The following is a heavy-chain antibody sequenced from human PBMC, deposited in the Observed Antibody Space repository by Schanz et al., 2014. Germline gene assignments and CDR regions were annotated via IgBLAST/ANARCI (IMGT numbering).Heavy chain of an antibody. CDR3: ARGSGTFDS. CDR2: IAGDGGGP. D-gene: IGHD3-3*01. J-gene: IGHJ4*02. V-gene: IGHV3-23*01. CDR1: GLTFRRYG. Sequence: EVQMLESGGGLVQPGGSLRLSCVASGLTFRRYGMSWVRQAPGKGLEWVSVIAGDGGGPNYVDSVKGRFTISRDNSDNTLYLQMNNLRAEDTAVYYCARGSGTFDSWGQGTLVTVSS.